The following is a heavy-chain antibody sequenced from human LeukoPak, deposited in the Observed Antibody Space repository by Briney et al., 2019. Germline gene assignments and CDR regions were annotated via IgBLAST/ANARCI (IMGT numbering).Heavy chain of an antibody. V-gene: IGHV1-46*01. CDR1: GYTFTSYY. Sequence: ASAKVSCKASGYTFTSYYMHWVRQAPGQGLEWMGIINPSGGSTSYAQKFQGRVTMTRDTSTSTVYMELSSLRSEDTAVYYCARESIAVAGTGDFDYWGRGTLVTVSS. CDR2: INPSGGST. J-gene: IGHJ4*02. D-gene: IGHD6-19*01. CDR3: ARESIAVAGTGDFDY.